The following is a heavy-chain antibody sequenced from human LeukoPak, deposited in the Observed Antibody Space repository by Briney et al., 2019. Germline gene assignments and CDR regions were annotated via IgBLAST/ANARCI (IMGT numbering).Heavy chain of an antibody. Sequence: PGGSLRLSCAASGFTFSSYAMSWVRQAPGKGLEWVSTIGGGGDTYYADSVKGRFTISRDNSKNTLYLQMNSLRAEDTAIYYYAKYLNVGSSRWFDPWGQGTLVTVSS. J-gene: IGHJ5*02. V-gene: IGHV3-23*01. D-gene: IGHD2-15*01. CDR2: IGGGGDT. CDR3: AKYLNVGSSRWFDP. CDR1: GFTFSSYA.